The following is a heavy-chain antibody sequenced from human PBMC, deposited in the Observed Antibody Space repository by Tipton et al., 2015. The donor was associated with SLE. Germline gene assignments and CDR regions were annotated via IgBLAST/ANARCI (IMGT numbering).Heavy chain of an antibody. CDR1: GGSFSGYY. D-gene: IGHD2-21*02. J-gene: IGHJ3*02. CDR2: ISHSGST. V-gene: IGHV4-34*01. CDR3: ARPDCGGDCYSDAFDI. Sequence: TLSLTCAVYGGSFSGYYWSWIRQPPGKGLEWIGEISHSGSTNYNPSLKSRVTISVDTSKNQFSLKLSSVTAADTAVYYCARPDCGGDCYSDAFDIWGQGTMVTVSS.